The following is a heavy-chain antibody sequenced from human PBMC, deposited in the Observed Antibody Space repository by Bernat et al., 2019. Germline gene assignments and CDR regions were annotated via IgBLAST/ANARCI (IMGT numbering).Heavy chain of an antibody. J-gene: IGHJ4*02. V-gene: IGHV1-18*01. CDR1: GYTFVNYA. Sequence: QVQLVQSGAEVKKPGASLKVSCKASGYTFVNYAITWVRQAPGQGLEWIGWSNVYNGNTKFAQKLQGRVTMTTDTSTSTAYMELSSLGSDDTAVYYCARDRVYCSGGTCYFLLDYWGQGTLVTVSS. D-gene: IGHD2-15*01. CDR3: ARDRVYCSGGTCYFLLDY. CDR2: SNVYNGNT.